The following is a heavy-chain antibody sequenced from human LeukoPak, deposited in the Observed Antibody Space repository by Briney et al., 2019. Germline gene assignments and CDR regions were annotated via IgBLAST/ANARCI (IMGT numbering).Heavy chain of an antibody. Sequence: GGSLRLSCAASGFTVSSNYMSWVRQAPGKGLEWVSVIYSGGSTYYADSVKGRFTISRDNSKNTLYLQMNSLRAEDTAVYYCASPATLRTTSDAFDIWGQGTMVTVSS. V-gene: IGHV3-53*01. CDR2: IYSGGST. CDR3: ASPATLRTTSDAFDI. CDR1: GFTVSSNY. D-gene: IGHD1-1*01. J-gene: IGHJ3*02.